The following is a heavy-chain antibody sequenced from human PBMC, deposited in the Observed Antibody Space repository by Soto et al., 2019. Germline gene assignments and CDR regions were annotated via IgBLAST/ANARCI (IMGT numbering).Heavy chain of an antibody. CDR3: ATSVGIAPTGEDGMDV. V-gene: IGHV1-69*13. CDR2: IIPILTTP. Sequence: EASVKVSCKASGGTFSIYGFSWVRQAPGQGPEWIGGIIPILTTPNYAQKFQGRVTIVADESTTTVYMELGSLKFEDTAVYYCATSVGIAPTGEDGMDVWGQGASVTVSS. CDR1: GGTFSIYG. J-gene: IGHJ6*02. D-gene: IGHD2-8*02.